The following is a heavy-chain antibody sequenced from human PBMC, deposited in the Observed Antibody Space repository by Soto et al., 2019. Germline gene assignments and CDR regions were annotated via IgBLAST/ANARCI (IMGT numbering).Heavy chain of an antibody. CDR1: GFTFSGSA. D-gene: IGHD3-3*01. Sequence: GGSLRLSCAASGFTFSGSAMHWVRQASGKGLEWVGRIRSKANSCATAYAASVKGRFTISRDDSKNTAYLQMNSLKTEDTAVYYCTRRAYYDFWSGFGMDVWGQGTTVTVSS. CDR3: TRRAYYDFWSGFGMDV. V-gene: IGHV3-73*01. CDR2: IRSKANSCAT. J-gene: IGHJ6*02.